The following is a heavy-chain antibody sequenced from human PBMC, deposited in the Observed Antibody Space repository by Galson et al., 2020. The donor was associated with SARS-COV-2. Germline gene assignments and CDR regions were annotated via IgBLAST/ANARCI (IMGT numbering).Heavy chain of an antibody. CDR3: AGRVAGAGSLHI. Sequence: SQTLSLTCAISVDTVSSNIASWNWIRQSPSRCLEWLVRPYYRSQCSTDYAVSVKSRITINPDTSKNQFSLQLNSVTPEDTAIYYCAGRVAGAGSLHIWGQGTMVIVSS. J-gene: IGHJ3*02. CDR2: PYYRSQCST. V-gene: IGHV6-1*01. D-gene: IGHD6-13*01. CDR1: VDTVSSNIAS.